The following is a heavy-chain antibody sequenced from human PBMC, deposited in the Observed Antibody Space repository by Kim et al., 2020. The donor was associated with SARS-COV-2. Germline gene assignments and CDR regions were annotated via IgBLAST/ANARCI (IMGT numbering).Heavy chain of an antibody. D-gene: IGHD6-6*01. V-gene: IGHV3-11*04. Sequence: YYEDSVKGRFTISRDNAKKALYPQRNSLGAEETAVYFCGGDSRAARLVDHWGQGTLVTVSS. CDR3: GGDSRAARLVDH. J-gene: IGHJ4*02.